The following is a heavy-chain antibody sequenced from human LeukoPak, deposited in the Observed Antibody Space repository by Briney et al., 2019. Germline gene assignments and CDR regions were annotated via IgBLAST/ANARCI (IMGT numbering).Heavy chain of an antibody. CDR3: TTIPLGYCSSSTNCYKIDH. D-gene: IGHD2-2*02. CDR1: GFTFSSYE. J-gene: IGHJ4*02. Sequence: GGSLRLSCAASGFTFSSYEMNWVRQAPGKGLEWVSYISSSGSTIYYADSVKGRFTISRDNAKNSLYLQMNSLKTEDTAVCYCTTIPLGYCSSSTNCYKIDHWGQGILVSVSS. V-gene: IGHV3-48*03. CDR2: ISSSGSTI.